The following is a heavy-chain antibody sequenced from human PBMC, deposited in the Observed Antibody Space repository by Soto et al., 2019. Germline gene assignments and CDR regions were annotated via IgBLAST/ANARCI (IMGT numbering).Heavy chain of an antibody. V-gene: IGHV3-23*01. Sequence: VQLLESGGSTVQPGGSLTLSCAASGFPFSSYAMSWVRQTPEKGLEWVAGISGGGNDRYYADFVQGRFTFSRDNSRNFLYLQLNRLRAEDTAMYYCARSLFMVAPDNEPFDYVGQGTLVTVSS. CDR2: ISGGGNDR. CDR3: ARSLFMVAPDNEPFDY. CDR1: GFPFSSYA. J-gene: IGHJ4*02. D-gene: IGHD5-12*01.